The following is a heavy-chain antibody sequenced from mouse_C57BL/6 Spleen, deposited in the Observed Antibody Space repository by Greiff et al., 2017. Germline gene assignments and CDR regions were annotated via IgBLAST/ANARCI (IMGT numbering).Heavy chain of an antibody. CDR3: ARSYGSFYWYFDV. CDR1: GYTFTDYY. J-gene: IGHJ1*03. D-gene: IGHD1-1*01. V-gene: IGHV1-26*01. CDR2: ITPNNGGT. Sequence: VQLKQSGPELVKPGASVKISCKASGYTFTDYYMNWVKQSHGKSLEWIGDITPNNGGTSYNQKFKGKATLTEDKSSSTAYMELRSLTSEDAAVYYCARSYGSFYWYFDVWGTGTTVTVSS.